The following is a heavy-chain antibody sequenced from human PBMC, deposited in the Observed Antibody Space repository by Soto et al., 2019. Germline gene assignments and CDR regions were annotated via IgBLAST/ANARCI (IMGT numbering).Heavy chain of an antibody. CDR3: ARDTPILGYCSGGSCPGWFDP. Sequence: ASVKVSCKASGGTFSSYAISWVRQAPGQGLEWVGGIIPIFGRANYAQKFQGRVTITADESTSTAYMELSSLRSEDTAVYYCARDTPILGYCSGGSCPGWFDPWGQGTLVTVSS. CDR2: IIPIFGRA. J-gene: IGHJ5*02. V-gene: IGHV1-69*13. CDR1: GGTFSSYA. D-gene: IGHD2-15*01.